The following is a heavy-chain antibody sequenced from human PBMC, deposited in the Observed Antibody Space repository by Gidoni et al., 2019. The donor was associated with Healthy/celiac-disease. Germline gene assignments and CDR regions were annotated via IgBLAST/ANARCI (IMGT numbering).Heavy chain of an antibody. V-gene: IGHV4-34*01. Sequence: QVQLQQWGGGLVKPPETQSLTCAVYGGSFSGYYWSWIRQPPGKGLEWIGEIKHSGSANYNPSLKSRVTISVDTSKNQFSLKLSSVTAADTAVYYCARGPWWVTIFGVVPHWFDPWGQGTLVTVSS. D-gene: IGHD3-3*01. CDR1: GGSFSGYY. CDR3: ARGPWWVTIFGVVPHWFDP. CDR2: IKHSGSA. J-gene: IGHJ5*02.